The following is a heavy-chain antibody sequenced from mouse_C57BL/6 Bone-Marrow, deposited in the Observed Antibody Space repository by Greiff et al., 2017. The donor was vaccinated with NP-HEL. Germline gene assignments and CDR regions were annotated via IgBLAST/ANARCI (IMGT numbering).Heavy chain of an antibody. CDR1: GYTFTSYW. CDR2: IDPSDSYT. CDR3: ARDGYQYYFDY. Sequence: VQLQQSGAELVKPGASVKLSCKASGYTFTSYWMQWVKQRPGQGLEWIGEIDPSDSYTNYNQKFKGKATLTVDTSSSTAYMQLSSLTSEDSAVYYCARDGYQYYFDYWGQGTTLTVSS. J-gene: IGHJ2*01. D-gene: IGHD2-3*01. V-gene: IGHV1-50*01.